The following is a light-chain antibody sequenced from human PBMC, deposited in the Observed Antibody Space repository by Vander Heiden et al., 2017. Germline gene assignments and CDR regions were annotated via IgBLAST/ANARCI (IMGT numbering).Light chain of an antibody. J-gene: IGLJ2*01. CDR1: NSDVGAYNY. CDR3: CSYAGNNRV. V-gene: IGLV2-11*01. CDR2: DVS. Sequence: QSALTLPRSVSGSPVQSDPIPCTGTNSDVGAYNYVFWYQQHPVTALKVMMYDVSKRPSGVPDRFSGSKSATTASPTISGLQAEDEADDYCCSYAGNNRVFGGGTKLTVL.